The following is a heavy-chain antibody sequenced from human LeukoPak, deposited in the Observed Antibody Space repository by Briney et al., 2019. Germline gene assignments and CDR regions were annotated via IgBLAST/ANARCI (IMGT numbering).Heavy chain of an antibody. D-gene: IGHD2-2*01. V-gene: IGHV4-4*07. J-gene: IGHJ5*02. CDR1: GGSISSYY. Sequence: SETLSLTCTVSGGSISSYYWSWIRQPAGKGLEWIGRIYTSGSTNYNPSLKSRVTMSVDTSKNQFSLKLSSVTAADTAVYYCARDMFRPGYIVVVPALGNNWFDPWGQGTLVTVSS. CDR3: ARDMFRPGYIVVVPALGNNWFDP. CDR2: IYTSGST.